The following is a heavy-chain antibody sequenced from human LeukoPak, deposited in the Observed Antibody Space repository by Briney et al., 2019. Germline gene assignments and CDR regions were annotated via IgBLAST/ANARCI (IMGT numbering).Heavy chain of an antibody. CDR3: ARAQWFGQFKFDY. V-gene: IGHV4-30-4*01. CDR1: GGSISSSSYY. J-gene: IGHJ4*02. Sequence: SETLSLTCTVSGGSISSSSYYWSWIRQPPGKGLEWIGYTYYSGGAYYNPSLESRSAISLDASKNQFSLKVNSVTAADTAVYFCARAQWFGQFKFDYWGQGALVTVSS. D-gene: IGHD3-10*01. CDR2: TYYSGGA.